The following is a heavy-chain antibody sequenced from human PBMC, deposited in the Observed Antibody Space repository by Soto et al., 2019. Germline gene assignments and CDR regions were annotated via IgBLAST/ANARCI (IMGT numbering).Heavy chain of an antibody. D-gene: IGHD6-19*01. CDR1: GFRFSIYS. CDR3: ARSVEGHFDY. V-gene: IGHV3-48*02. Sequence: EVQLVESGGNLVQPGGSLRLSCAASGFRFSIYSMNWVRQAPGKGLEWSAYITSDTKTIKYADSVKGRFTISRDNDNNSVYLQMYSMRDEDTAVYYCARSVEGHFDYWGQGTVVTVSA. J-gene: IGHJ4*02. CDR2: ITSDTKTI.